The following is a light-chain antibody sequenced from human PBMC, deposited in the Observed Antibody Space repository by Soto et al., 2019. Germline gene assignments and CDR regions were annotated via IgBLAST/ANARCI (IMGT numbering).Light chain of an antibody. CDR1: SIDVGSDNR. V-gene: IGLV2-18*02. Sequence: QSVLTQPPSVSGSPGQSVAISCSGTSIDVGSDNRVSWYQQPPGTAPKLMTYDVSNRPSGVPDRFSGSKSGNTASLTISGLQAEDEADYYCSSFTSSSTYVFGTGTKVTVL. J-gene: IGLJ1*01. CDR2: DVS. CDR3: SSFTSSSTYV.